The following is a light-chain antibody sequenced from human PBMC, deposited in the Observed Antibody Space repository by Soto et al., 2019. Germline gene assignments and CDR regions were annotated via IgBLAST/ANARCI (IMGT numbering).Light chain of an antibody. J-gene: IGLJ1*01. CDR1: RSDVSGYNY. V-gene: IGLV2-14*01. CDR3: TSSTGGGLYV. Sequence: SVPAHAAAVPGSPGQSITISCIQTRSDVSGYNYVASYQQFPGKVPELLIYNVSNRPAGVSNRFSGSKSGNTASLTLSRLQAEDEADYFCTSSTGGGLYVFGTGTKGTVL. CDR2: NVS.